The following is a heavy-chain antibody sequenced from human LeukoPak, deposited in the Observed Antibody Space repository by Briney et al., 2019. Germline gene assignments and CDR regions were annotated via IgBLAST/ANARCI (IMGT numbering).Heavy chain of an antibody. V-gene: IGHV3-48*01. Sequence: GGSLRLSCAASGFTFSGYSINWVRQAPGKGLEWVSYISSSSSPIYYADSVKGRFTISRDNSKNTLYLQMNSLRAEDTAVYYCASTRSGSYYFYYLDYWGQGTLVTVSS. CDR3: ASTRSGSYYFYYLDY. D-gene: IGHD1-26*01. J-gene: IGHJ4*02. CDR1: GFTFSGYS. CDR2: ISSSSSPI.